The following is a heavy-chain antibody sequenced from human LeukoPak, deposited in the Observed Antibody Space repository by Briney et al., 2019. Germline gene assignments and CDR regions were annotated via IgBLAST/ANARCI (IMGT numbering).Heavy chain of an antibody. J-gene: IGHJ2*01. CDR3: ARGVLRYFDWLPNNWYFDL. CDR2: IYYSGST. V-gene: IGHV4-59*01. CDR1: GGSISSYY. D-gene: IGHD3-9*01. Sequence: PSETLSLTCTVSGGSISSYYWSWIRQPPGKGLEWIGYIYYSGSTNYNPSLKSRVTISVDTSKNQFSLKLSSVTAADTAVYYCARGVLRYFDWLPNNWYFDLWGRGTLVTVSS.